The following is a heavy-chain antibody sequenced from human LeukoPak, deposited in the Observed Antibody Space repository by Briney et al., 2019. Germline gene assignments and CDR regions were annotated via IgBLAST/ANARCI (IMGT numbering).Heavy chain of an antibody. D-gene: IGHD6-6*01. CDR1: GGSISSSSYY. CDR3: ARDYFGEQLVRHPYNWFDP. CDR2: IYYSGST. Sequence: SETLFLTCTVSGGSISSSSYYWGWIRQPPGKGLEWIGSIYYSGSTYYNPSLKSRVTISVDTSKNQFSLKLSSVTAADTAVYYCARDYFGEQLVRHPYNWFDPWGQGTLVTVSS. V-gene: IGHV4-39*07. J-gene: IGHJ5*02.